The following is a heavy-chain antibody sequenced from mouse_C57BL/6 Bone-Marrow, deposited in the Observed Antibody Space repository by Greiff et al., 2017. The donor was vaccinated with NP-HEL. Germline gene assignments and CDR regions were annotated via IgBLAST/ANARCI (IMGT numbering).Heavy chain of an antibody. Sequence: QVQLQQPGAELVMPGASVKLSCKASGYTFTSYWMHWVKQRPGQGLEWIGEIDPSDSYTNYNQKFKGKSTLTVGKSSSTAYMQLSSLTSEDSAVYYCARRGYYYGSSSHYWYFDVWGTGTTVTVSS. CDR3: ARRGYYYGSSSHYWYFDV. D-gene: IGHD1-1*01. CDR2: IDPSDSYT. J-gene: IGHJ1*03. V-gene: IGHV1-69*01. CDR1: GYTFTSYW.